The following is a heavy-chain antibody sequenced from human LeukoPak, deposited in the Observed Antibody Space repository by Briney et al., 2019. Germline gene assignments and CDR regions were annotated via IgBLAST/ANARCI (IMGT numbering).Heavy chain of an antibody. J-gene: IGHJ4*02. D-gene: IGHD3-3*01. V-gene: IGHV1-18*01. CDR3: ARDGYDFWSGPSGY. CDR1: GYTFTSYG. CDR2: ISAYNGNT. Sequence: AASVKLSCKASGYTFTSYGISWVPQAPGQGLEWMGWISAYNGNTNYAQKLQGRVTMTTDTSTSTAYMELRSLRSDDTAVYYCARDGYDFWSGPSGYWGQGTLVTVSS.